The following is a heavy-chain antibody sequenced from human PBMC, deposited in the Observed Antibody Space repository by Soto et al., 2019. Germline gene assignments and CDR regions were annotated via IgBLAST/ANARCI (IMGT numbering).Heavy chain of an antibody. V-gene: IGHV3-11*06. CDR3: ARRTATGGYNWFDP. D-gene: IGHD4-17*01. J-gene: IGHJ5*02. CDR1: GFTFSDYY. Sequence: PGGSLRLSCAASGFTFSDYYMSWIRQAPGKGLEWVSYISSSSSYTNYADSVKGRFTISRDNAKNSLYLQMNSLRAEDTAVYYCARRTATGGYNWFDPWGQGTLVTVSS. CDR2: ISSSSSYT.